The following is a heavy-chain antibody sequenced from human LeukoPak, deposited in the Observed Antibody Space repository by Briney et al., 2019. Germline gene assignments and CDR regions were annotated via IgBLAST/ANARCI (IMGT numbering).Heavy chain of an antibody. D-gene: IGHD3-22*01. Sequence: GGSLRLSCAASGVTFSSYAMSWVRQAPGKGLEWVSAISGSGGSTYYADSVKGRFTVSRDNSKNTLYLQMNSLRAEDTAVYYCAKPYYYDSSGYYYYYYMDVWGKGTTVTVSS. CDR2: ISGSGGST. V-gene: IGHV3-23*01. CDR3: AKPYYYDSSGYYYYYYMDV. CDR1: GVTFSSYA. J-gene: IGHJ6*03.